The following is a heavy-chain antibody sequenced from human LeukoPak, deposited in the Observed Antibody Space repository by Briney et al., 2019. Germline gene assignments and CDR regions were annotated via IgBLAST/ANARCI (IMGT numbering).Heavy chain of an antibody. J-gene: IGHJ4*02. CDR1: GFIFSNYA. CDR2: VRYDSSNK. Sequence: PGGSLRLSCGASGFIFSNYAMQWVRQAPGMGLEWVAFVRYDSSNKYYADSVKGRFTISRDNAKNSLYLQMNSLRAEDTAVYYCARDLLGTVSIAARRADLFFDYWGQGTLVTVSS. V-gene: IGHV3-30*02. CDR3: ARDLLGTVSIAARRADLFFDY. D-gene: IGHD6-6*01.